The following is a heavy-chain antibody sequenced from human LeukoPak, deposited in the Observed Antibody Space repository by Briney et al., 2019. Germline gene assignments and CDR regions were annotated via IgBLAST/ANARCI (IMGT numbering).Heavy chain of an antibody. Sequence: GGSLRLSCAASGFTFSSYGMNWVRQAPGKGLEWVSYIRSSSSTIYYADSVKGRFTISRDNAKNSLYLQMNSLRAEDTAVYYCVIDYDTRFDFWGQGTLVTVSS. CDR2: IRSSSSTI. D-gene: IGHD3-9*01. CDR3: VIDYDTRFDF. V-gene: IGHV3-48*01. J-gene: IGHJ4*02. CDR1: GFTFSSYG.